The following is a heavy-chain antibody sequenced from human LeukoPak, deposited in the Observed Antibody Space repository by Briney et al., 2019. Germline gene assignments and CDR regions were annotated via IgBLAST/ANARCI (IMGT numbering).Heavy chain of an antibody. J-gene: IGHJ4*02. CDR3: ARRYYDYVWGSYPETSFDY. D-gene: IGHD3-16*02. CDR2: IYHSGST. CDR1: GGSISSSNW. V-gene: IGHV4-4*02. Sequence: SETLSLTCAVSGGSISSSNWWSWVRPPPGKGLEWIGEIYHSGSTNYNPSLKSRVTISVDKSKNQFSLKLSSVAAADTAVYYCARRYYDYVWGSYPETSFDYGGQGTLVTVSS.